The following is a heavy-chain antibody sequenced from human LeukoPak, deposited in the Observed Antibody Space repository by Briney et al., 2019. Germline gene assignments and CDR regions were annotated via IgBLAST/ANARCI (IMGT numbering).Heavy chain of an antibody. CDR1: GGSISSGDYY. V-gene: IGHV4-30-4*01. CDR3: ARVDSGWYLTYYFDY. D-gene: IGHD6-19*01. J-gene: IGHJ4*02. Sequence: SETLSLTCTVSGGSISSGDYYWSWIRQPPGKGLEWIGYIYYSGSTYYNPSLKSRVTISVDTSKNQFSLKLSSVTAADTAVYYCARVDSGWYLTYYFDYWGQGTLVTVSS. CDR2: IYYSGST.